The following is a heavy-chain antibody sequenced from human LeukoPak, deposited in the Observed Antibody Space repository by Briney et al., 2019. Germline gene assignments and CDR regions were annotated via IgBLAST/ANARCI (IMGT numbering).Heavy chain of an antibody. CDR1: GYTFTGYY. CDR2: INANSGGT. V-gene: IGHV1-2*02. Sequence: ASVKVSCKASGYTFTGYYMHWVRQAPGQGLEWMGWINANSGGTNYAQKFQGRVTMTRDTAISTAYMELSRLRSDDTAVYYCARDLYSGSYYEHAFDIWGQGTMVTVSS. CDR3: ARDLYSGSYYEHAFDI. J-gene: IGHJ3*02. D-gene: IGHD1-26*01.